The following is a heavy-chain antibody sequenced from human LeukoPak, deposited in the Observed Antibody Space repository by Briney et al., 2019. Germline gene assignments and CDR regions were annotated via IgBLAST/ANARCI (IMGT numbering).Heavy chain of an antibody. D-gene: IGHD6-13*01. CDR2: INASSGGT. CDR1: GYSFTSYY. Sequence: GASVKVSCKTSGYSFTSYYIHWVRQAPGQGLEWMGWINASSGGTEYAQKFQGRVTMTGDTSISTAYMELSRLRSDDTAVYYCARDRGSSWYVDYWGQGTLVTVSS. CDR3: ARDRGSSWYVDY. V-gene: IGHV1-2*02. J-gene: IGHJ4*02.